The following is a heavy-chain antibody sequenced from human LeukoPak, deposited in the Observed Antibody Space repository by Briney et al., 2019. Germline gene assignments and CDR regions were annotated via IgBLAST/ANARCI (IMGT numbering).Heavy chain of an antibody. CDR3: ARETTAADRGYFDCYYMDV. D-gene: IGHD3-9*01. J-gene: IGHJ6*03. Sequence: QSGGSLRLSCAASGFTFSSYTMNWVRQAPGKGLEWVSYISSSSSTIYYTDSVKGRFIISRDNAKNSLYLQMNSLRAEDTAVYYCARETTAADRGYFDCYYMDVWGKGTTVTISS. V-gene: IGHV3-48*04. CDR1: GFTFSSYT. CDR2: ISSSSSTI.